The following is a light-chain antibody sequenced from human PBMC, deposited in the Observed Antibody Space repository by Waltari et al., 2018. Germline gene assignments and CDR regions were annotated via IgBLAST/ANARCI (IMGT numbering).Light chain of an antibody. CDR2: DAS. J-gene: IGKJ4*01. CDR3: QQRHDWPLN. CDR1: QSVRSY. Sequence: EILLTQSPVTLSVSPGERATLSGKASQSVRSYLAWYQQKPGQAPSLLIYDASNRASGIPARFSGSGSGTDFTLTISNVEPEDFAVYYCQQRHDWPLNFGGGTKLEIK. V-gene: IGKV3-11*01.